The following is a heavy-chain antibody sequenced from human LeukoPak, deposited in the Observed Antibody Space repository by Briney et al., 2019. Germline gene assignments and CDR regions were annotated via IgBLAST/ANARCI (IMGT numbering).Heavy chain of an antibody. CDR1: GFTFSSYA. V-gene: IGHV3-23*01. CDR3: AKDRGRIAAAGLFDY. J-gene: IGHJ4*02. Sequence: GGCLRLSCAASGFTFSSYAVGWGRQAPGRGLEWVSAISGSGGSTYYADSVKGRFTISRDNSKNTLYLQMNSLTAEDTAVYYCAKDRGRIAAAGLFDYWGQGTLVTVSS. CDR2: ISGSGGST. D-gene: IGHD6-13*01.